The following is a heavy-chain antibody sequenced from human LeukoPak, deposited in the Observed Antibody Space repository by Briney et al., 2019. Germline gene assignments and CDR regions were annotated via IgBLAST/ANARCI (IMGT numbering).Heavy chain of an antibody. V-gene: IGHV3-23*01. CDR3: AKEFPYYDILTGYLVTDSYIDY. D-gene: IGHD3-9*01. Sequence: GGSLRLSCAASGFTFSSYAMSWVRQAPGKGLEWVAAISGSGGSTYYADSVKGRFTISRDNSKNTLYLQMNSLRAEDTAVYYCAKEFPYYDILTGYLVTDSYIDYWGQGTLVTVSS. J-gene: IGHJ4*02. CDR2: ISGSGGST. CDR1: GFTFSSYA.